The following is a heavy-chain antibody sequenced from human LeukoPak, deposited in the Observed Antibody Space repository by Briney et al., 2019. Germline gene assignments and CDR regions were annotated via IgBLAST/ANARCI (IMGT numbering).Heavy chain of an antibody. J-gene: IGHJ6*03. D-gene: IGHD4-23*01. CDR1: GYTFTNYY. CDR2: INPSGGST. CDR3: ARGVTTVVTYYYYYYMDV. V-gene: IGHV1-46*01. Sequence: GVSVTVSYMASGYTFTNYYMHWVRQAPGQGREGMGVINPSGGSTSYAQKFQGRVTITRDMSTSTVYMELSSLRSEDTAVYYCARGVTTVVTYYYYYYMDVWGKGTTVTVSS.